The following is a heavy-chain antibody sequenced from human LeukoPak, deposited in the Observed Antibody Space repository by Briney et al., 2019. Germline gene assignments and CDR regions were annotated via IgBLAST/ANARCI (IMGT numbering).Heavy chain of an antibody. D-gene: IGHD1-26*01. Sequence: ASVKVSCKVSGYTLTELSMHWVRQAPGKGLEWMGRINPNSGGTNYAQKFQGRVTMTRDTSISTAYMELSRLRSDDTAVYYCARGGSYHWGQGTLVTVSS. CDR3: ARGGSYH. V-gene: IGHV1-2*06. CDR2: INPNSGGT. CDR1: GYTLTELS. J-gene: IGHJ5*02.